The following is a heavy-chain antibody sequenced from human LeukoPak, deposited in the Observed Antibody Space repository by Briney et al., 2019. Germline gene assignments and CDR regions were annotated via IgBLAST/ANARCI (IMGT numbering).Heavy chain of an antibody. CDR1: GYSMSSGYY. J-gene: IGHJ5*02. CDR2: MYHTGST. Sequence: SETLSLTCTVSGYSMSSGYYWGWIRQPPERGLEWIGSMYHTGSTYYNPSLKSRVTISVDTSKNQFYLKLSSVTAADTAVYYCARHAVEAASRWFDPWGQGTLVTVSS. D-gene: IGHD1-1*01. CDR3: ARHAVEAASRWFDP. V-gene: IGHV4-38-2*02.